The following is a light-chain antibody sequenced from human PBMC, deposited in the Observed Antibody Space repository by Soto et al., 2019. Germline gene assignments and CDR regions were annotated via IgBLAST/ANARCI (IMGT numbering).Light chain of an antibody. CDR3: QHYYYYST. Sequence: DIQMTQSPSTLSSSIGDRVTITCRASQSLNGRLAWYQQRPGHAPNLLIYDVSTLETGVPSRFSGTGSETKFTLTISGLQPDDFATYYCQHYYYYSTFGPGTKVDIK. CDR1: QSLNGR. J-gene: IGKJ1*01. V-gene: IGKV1-5*01. CDR2: DVS.